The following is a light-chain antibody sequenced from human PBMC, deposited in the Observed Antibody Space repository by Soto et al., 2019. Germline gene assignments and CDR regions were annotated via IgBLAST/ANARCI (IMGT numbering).Light chain of an antibody. J-gene: IGLJ3*02. CDR2: RND. Sequence: QSVLTQPPSASGTPGQRVTISCSGSSSNIGSNVVNWYQQLPGTAPKLLIYRNDQRPSAFPDRFSGSKSGTSASLAISGLQSEDEADYYCEAWDVSLNAWVFGGGTKVTVL. V-gene: IGLV1-44*01. CDR3: EAWDVSLNAWV. CDR1: SSNIGSNV.